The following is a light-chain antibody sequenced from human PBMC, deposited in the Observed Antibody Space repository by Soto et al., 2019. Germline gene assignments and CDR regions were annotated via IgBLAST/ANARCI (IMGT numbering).Light chain of an antibody. CDR3: SSYTSSSTLV. V-gene: IGLV2-14*01. J-gene: IGLJ1*01. CDR1: SSDVGGYNY. Sequence: QSALTQPASVSGSPGQSITISCTGTSSDVGGYNYVSWYQQHPGKAPKLMIYEVSNRPSGVSNRFSGSKSGNTASLTISGLQAEDEGDYYCSSYTSSSTLVFGTGTKVTGL. CDR2: EVS.